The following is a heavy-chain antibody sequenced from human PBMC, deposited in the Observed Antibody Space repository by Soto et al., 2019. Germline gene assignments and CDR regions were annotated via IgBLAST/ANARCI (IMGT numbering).Heavy chain of an antibody. CDR3: GRGRYCLPTRFMPKWFDS. CDR2: IYKSATT. CDR1: GDSISNLDYF. D-gene: IGHD2-2*01. Sequence: PSETLSLTCSVSGDSISNLDYFWAWIRQPPGQALEYIGYIYKSATTYYNPSFESRVAISVDTSKSQFSLNVTSVTAAATAAYFSGRGRYCLPTRFMPKWFDSCGEGALVTVAS. V-gene: IGHV4-30-4*01. J-gene: IGHJ5*01.